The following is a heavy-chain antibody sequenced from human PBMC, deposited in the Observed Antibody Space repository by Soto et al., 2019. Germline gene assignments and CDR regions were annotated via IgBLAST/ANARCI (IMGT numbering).Heavy chain of an antibody. J-gene: IGHJ4*02. CDR3: ARRWNYDLDF. CDR1: GFPFREFG. CDR2: ISYDGSD. V-gene: IGHV3-33*05. D-gene: IGHD3-16*01. Sequence: QMQLVESGGGVVQPGRSLRLSCVASGFPFREFGMHWVRQAPGKGLEWVVLISYDGSDYADSVKSRFTISRYDSRDPLFLHMDNLRPDDTGVYYCARRWNYDLDFWGQGTLVAVSS.